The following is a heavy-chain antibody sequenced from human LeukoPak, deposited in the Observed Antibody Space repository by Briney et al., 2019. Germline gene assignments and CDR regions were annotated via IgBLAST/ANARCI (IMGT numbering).Heavy chain of an antibody. J-gene: IGHJ4*02. CDR1: AFTFSSYG. D-gene: IGHD3-9*01. Sequence: PGGSLRLSYEASAFTFSSYGMSWVRQAPGKGLEWVSGISVSGGNTFYADSVKGRFTISRDNSKNTRYLQMNSLRAEDTAVYYCAKRRTNYDILTGDFGYRGQGTLVTVSS. CDR3: AKRRTNYDILTGDFGY. CDR2: ISVSGGNT. V-gene: IGHV3-23*01.